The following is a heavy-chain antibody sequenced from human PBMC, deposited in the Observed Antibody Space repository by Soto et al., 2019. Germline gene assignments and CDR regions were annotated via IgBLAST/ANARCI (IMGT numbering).Heavy chain of an antibody. Sequence: GGSLRLSCAASGFTFSSYGMHWFRQAPGKGLEWVAVISYDGSNKYYADSVKGRFTISRDNSKNTLYLQMNSLRAEDTAVYYCARDPYGSGSPNFDYWGQGTLVTVSS. V-gene: IGHV3-30*03. CDR1: GFTFSSYG. CDR2: ISYDGSNK. J-gene: IGHJ4*02. D-gene: IGHD3-10*01. CDR3: ARDPYGSGSPNFDY.